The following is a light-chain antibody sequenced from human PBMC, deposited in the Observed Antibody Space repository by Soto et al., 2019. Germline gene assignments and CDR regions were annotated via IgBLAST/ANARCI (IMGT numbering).Light chain of an antibody. CDR1: QTISSY. CDR2: AAS. V-gene: IGKV1-39*01. CDR3: QQSSNTPRYANS. Sequence: DIQMTQSPSSLSASVGDRVTITCRASQTISSYLNWYQQKPGKAPKLLIYAASNLQSGVPSRFSGSGSGTDFTLTISSLQPEDFATYYCQQSSNTPRYANSFGQGTRLEIK. J-gene: IGKJ5*01.